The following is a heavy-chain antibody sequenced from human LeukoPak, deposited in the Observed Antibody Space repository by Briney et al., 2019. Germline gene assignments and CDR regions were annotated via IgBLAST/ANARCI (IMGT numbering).Heavy chain of an antibody. V-gene: IGHV3-15*01. Sequence: PGGSLRLSCAASGFTFSRHRMSWVRQTPGKGLEWVGRIKSKTDGGTTDYAAPVKGRFTISRDDSKNTLYLQMNSLKTEDTAVYYCTTDLSEWLPNYMDVWGKGTTVTVSS. CDR3: TTDLSEWLPNYMDV. CDR1: GFTFSRHR. J-gene: IGHJ6*03. CDR2: IKSKTDGGTT. D-gene: IGHD6-19*01.